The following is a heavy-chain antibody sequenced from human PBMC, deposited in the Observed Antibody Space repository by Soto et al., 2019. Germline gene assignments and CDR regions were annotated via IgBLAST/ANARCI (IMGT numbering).Heavy chain of an antibody. CDR3: ARDDLNRGGKYFDY. V-gene: IGHV1-18*01. D-gene: IGHD2-15*01. Sequence: ASVKVSCKASGYSFTTHDITWLRQAPGKGLEWVGGISTDRGDTIYPQNLQGRVTMTTDSSTSTVYMELRSLRSDDTAVYYCARDDLNRGGKYFDYWGQGTLVTVSS. CDR2: ISTDRGDT. CDR1: GYSFTTHD. J-gene: IGHJ4*02.